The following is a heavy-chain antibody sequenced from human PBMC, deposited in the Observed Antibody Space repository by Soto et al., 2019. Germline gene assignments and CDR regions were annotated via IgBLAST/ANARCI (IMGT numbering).Heavy chain of an antibody. V-gene: IGHV1-18*01. CDR2: ISAYNGNT. CDR1: GYTFTSYG. J-gene: IGHJ4*02. CDR3: ARDLPPVDY. Sequence: QVQLVQSGAEVKKPGASVKVSCKASGYTFTSYGISWVRQAPGQGLEWMGWISAYNGNTHDAQKLQGRVTRSTDTSTSTAYRELWSLRSDDTAVYYCARDLPPVDYWGQGTLVSVSS.